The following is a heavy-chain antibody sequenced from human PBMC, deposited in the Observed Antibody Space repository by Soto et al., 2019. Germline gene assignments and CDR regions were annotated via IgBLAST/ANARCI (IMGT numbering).Heavy chain of an antibody. D-gene: IGHD5-18*01. Sequence: EVQLLESGGGLVQPGGSLRLSCAASGFTFSSYAMSWVRQAPGKGLEWVSAISGSGGSTYYADSVKGRFTISRDNSKNTLYLQMNSLRAEDTAVYYCAKDPHQGRYSYGDYYYGMDVWGQGTTVTVSS. CDR3: AKDPHQGRYSYGDYYYGMDV. CDR2: ISGSGGST. V-gene: IGHV3-23*01. J-gene: IGHJ6*02. CDR1: GFTFSSYA.